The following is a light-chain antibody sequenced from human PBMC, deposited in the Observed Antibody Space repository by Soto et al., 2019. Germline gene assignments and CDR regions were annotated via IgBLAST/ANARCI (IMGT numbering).Light chain of an antibody. CDR2: AAS. J-gene: IGKJ1*01. CDR3: QQYNSYTRT. V-gene: IGKV1-16*01. Sequence: DIQMTQSPSSLSVSVGDRVTITCRASQDIGSSLGWFQQKPGKAPKSLIYAASTLQVGVPSRFNSSGSGTDFILTISSLQPEDFATYYCQQYNSYTRTFGHGKKVEIK. CDR1: QDIGSS.